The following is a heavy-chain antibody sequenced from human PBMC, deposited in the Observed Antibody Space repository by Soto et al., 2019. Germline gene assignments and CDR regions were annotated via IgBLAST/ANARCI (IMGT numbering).Heavy chain of an antibody. CDR1: GFTFSSYA. CDR2: ISYDGSNK. CDR3: ASLTIFGVVTLGPSWFDP. V-gene: IGHV3-30-3*01. J-gene: IGHJ5*02. Sequence: GSLRLSCAASGFTFSSYAMHWVRQAPGKGLEWVAVISYDGSNKYYADSVKGRFTISRDNSKNTLYLQMNSLRAEDTAVYYCASLTIFGVVTLGPSWFDPWGQGTLVTVSS. D-gene: IGHD3-3*01.